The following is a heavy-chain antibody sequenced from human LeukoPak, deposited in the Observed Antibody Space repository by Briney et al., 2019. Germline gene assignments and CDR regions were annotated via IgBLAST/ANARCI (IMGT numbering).Heavy chain of an antibody. V-gene: IGHV1-8*01. Sequence: GASVKVSCKASGYTFTSYDINWVRQATGQGLEWMGWMNPNSGNTGYAQKFQGRVTMTRNISISTAYMDVSSLRPDDTAVYYCARPTLQTLGAWGQGTLVTVSS. D-gene: IGHD3-10*01. J-gene: IGHJ5*02. CDR3: ARPTLQTLGA. CDR1: GYTFTSYD. CDR2: MNPNSGNT.